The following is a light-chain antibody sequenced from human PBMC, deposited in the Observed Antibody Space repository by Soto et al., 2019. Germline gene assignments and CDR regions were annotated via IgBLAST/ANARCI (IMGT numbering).Light chain of an antibody. CDR2: DVN. Sequence: QSALTQPASMSGSPGQSITISCTGTSSDVGAYNYVSWYQQHPGKAPKLMIYDVNIRPSGVSNRFSGSKSGNTASLTISGPQAEDEADYYCTSWTTSTTMKFGGGTKLTVL. J-gene: IGLJ2*01. CDR1: SSDVGAYNY. CDR3: TSWTTSTTMK. V-gene: IGLV2-14*01.